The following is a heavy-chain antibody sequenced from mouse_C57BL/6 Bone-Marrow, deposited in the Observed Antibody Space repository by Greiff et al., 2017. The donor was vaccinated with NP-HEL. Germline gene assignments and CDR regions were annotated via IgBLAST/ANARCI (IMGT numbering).Heavy chain of an antibody. D-gene: IGHD1-1*01. V-gene: IGHV2-9*01. J-gene: IGHJ4*01. CDR2: IWGGGST. CDR3: AKHEGYYGSSSEDAMDY. CDR1: GFSLTSYG. Sequence: VKLQESGPGLVAPSQSLSITCTVSGFSLTSYGVDWVRQPPGKGLEWLGVIWGGGSTNYNSAPMSRLSISKDNSKSQVFLKMNSLQTDDTAMYYCAKHEGYYGSSSEDAMDYWGQGTSVTVSS.